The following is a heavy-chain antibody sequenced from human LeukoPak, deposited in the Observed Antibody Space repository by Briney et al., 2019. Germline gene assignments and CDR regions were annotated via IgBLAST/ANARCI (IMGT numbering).Heavy chain of an antibody. Sequence: SGGSLRLSCAASRFTFSSYSMNWLRQAPGKGLEWVSSISSSSSYIYYADSVKGRFTISRDNAKNSLYLQMNSLIAEDTAVYYCARDMDGYNSRFDYWGQGTLVTVSS. CDR1: RFTFSSYS. V-gene: IGHV3-21*01. J-gene: IGHJ4*02. CDR2: ISSSSSYI. D-gene: IGHD5-24*01. CDR3: ARDMDGYNSRFDY.